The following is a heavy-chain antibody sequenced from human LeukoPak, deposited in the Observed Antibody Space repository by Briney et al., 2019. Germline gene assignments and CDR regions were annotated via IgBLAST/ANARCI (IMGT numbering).Heavy chain of an antibody. Sequence: SETLSLTCAVYGGSFSGYYWSWIRQPPGKGLEWIGEINHSGSTNYNPSLKSRVTISVDTSKNQFSLKLSSVTAADTAVYYCARHRGPTYGMDVWGQGTTVTVSS. CDR3: ARHRGPTYGMDV. CDR1: GGSFSGYY. V-gene: IGHV4-34*01. D-gene: IGHD1-26*01. J-gene: IGHJ6*02. CDR2: INHSGST.